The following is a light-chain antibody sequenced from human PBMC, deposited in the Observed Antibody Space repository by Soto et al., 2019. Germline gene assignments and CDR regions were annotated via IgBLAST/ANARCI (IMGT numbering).Light chain of an antibody. CDR1: SSNIGSNV. J-gene: IGLJ7*01. CDR2: GNN. Sequence: QSVLTQPPSASGTLGQRVTISCSGSSSNIGSNVVNWYQQFPGTAPKLVMYGNNQRPSGVPDRFSGSKSGTSASLAISGLQAEDEADYLCAAWDDTLNGAVFGAGTQLTVL. CDR3: AAWDDTLNGAV. V-gene: IGLV1-44*01.